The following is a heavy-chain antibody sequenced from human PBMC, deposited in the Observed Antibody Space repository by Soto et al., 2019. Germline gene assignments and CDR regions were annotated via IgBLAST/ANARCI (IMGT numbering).Heavy chain of an antibody. J-gene: IGHJ5*02. CDR1: GGTFSSYT. Sequence: QVQLVQSGAEVKKPGSSMKVSCKASGGTFSSYTISWVRQAPGQGLEWMGRIIPILGIANYAQKFQGRVTITADKSTSTAYMELSSLRSKDTAVYYCAREIVVVPAARTRGWFDPWGQGTLVTVSS. D-gene: IGHD2-2*01. CDR3: AREIVVVPAARTRGWFDP. V-gene: IGHV1-69*08. CDR2: IIPILGIA.